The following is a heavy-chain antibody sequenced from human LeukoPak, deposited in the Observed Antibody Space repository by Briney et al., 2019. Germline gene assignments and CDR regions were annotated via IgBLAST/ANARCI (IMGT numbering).Heavy chain of an antibody. V-gene: IGHV4-59*01. D-gene: IGHD3-9*01. CDR2: IYYSGST. Sequence: SETLSLTCTVSGGSISSYYWSWIRQPPGKGLERIGYIYYSGSTNYNPSLKSRVTISVDTSKNQFSLKLSSVTAADTAVYYCARGEDILTGYSLDYWGQGTLVTVSS. CDR1: GGSISSYY. J-gene: IGHJ4*02. CDR3: ARGEDILTGYSLDY.